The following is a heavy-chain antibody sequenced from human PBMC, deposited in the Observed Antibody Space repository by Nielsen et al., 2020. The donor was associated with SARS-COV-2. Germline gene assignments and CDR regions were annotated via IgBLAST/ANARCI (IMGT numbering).Heavy chain of an antibody. CDR2: IYYSGSV. J-gene: IGHJ3*02. Sequence: SETLPLTCTVSGGSLSSRNYYWGWIRQPPGKGLEWIGTIYYSGSVSYNPSLRSRVTISVDTSKKHFSLKLTSVTAADTAVYFCARGDIAVVPAAMFRGDDAFDIWGQGTRVRVSS. D-gene: IGHD2-2*01. CDR1: GGSLSSRNYY. CDR3: ARGDIAVVPAAMFRGDDAFDI. V-gene: IGHV4-39*02.